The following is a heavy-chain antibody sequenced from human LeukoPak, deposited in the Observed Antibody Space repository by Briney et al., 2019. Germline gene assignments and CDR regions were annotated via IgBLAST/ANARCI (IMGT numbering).Heavy chain of an antibody. V-gene: IGHV3-23*01. D-gene: IGHD1-26*01. J-gene: IGHJ4*02. CDR3: AKGSGMYTGSAGDY. Sequence: PGGSLRLSCAASGFTFINYAMTWVRQAPGKGLEWVSSISGSGGSTFYAGSVKGRFTVSGDNSRSTLYLQMNSLRAEDTAVYFCAKGSGMYTGSAGDYWGQGTLVAVSS. CDR2: ISGSGGST. CDR1: GFTFINYA.